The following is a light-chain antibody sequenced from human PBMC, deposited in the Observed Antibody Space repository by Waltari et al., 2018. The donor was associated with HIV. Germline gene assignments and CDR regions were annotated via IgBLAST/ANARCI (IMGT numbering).Light chain of an antibody. CDR1: DSHIGSYKY. CDR2: DAN. Sequence: QTVLTQPASVSGSLGQSITISCIRADSHIGSYKYVSWYQHHPDKAPKLLIYDANSRPSGISFRCSGFQSGNTASLTISGLQTEDEADYYCSSYISGSTLVFGGGTKVTVL. J-gene: IGLJ3*02. CDR3: SSYISGSTLV. V-gene: IGLV2-14*01.